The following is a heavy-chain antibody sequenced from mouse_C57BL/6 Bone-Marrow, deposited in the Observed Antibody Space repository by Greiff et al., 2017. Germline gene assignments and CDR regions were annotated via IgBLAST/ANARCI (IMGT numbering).Heavy chain of an antibody. CDR3: ARRMDY. J-gene: IGHJ4*01. CDR1: GYTFTSYT. Sequence: VMLVESGAELARPGASVKMSCKASGYTFTSYTMHWVKQRPGQGLEWIGYINPSSGYTKYNQKFKDKATLTADKSSSTAYMQLSSLTSADSAVYNCARRMDYWGQGTSVTVSS. CDR2: INPSSGYT. V-gene: IGHV1-4*01.